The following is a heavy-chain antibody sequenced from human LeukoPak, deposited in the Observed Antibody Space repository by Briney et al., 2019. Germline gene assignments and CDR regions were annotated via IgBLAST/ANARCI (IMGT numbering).Heavy chain of an antibody. V-gene: IGHV1-18*01. CDR3: ARDLPIWRLWGFDP. CDR2: ISAYNGNT. CDR1: GYTFTSYG. J-gene: IGHJ5*02. D-gene: IGHD3-16*01. Sequence: GASVKVSCKASGYTFTSYGISWVRQAPGQGLEWMGWISAYNGNTNYAQKLQGRATMTTDTSTSTAYMELRSLRSDDTAVYYCARDLPIWRLWGFDPWGQGTLVTVSS.